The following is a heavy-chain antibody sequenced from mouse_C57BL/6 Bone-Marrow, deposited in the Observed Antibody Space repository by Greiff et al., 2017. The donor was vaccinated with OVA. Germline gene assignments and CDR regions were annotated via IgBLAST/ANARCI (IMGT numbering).Heavy chain of an antibody. V-gene: IGHV1-19*01. CDR3: ARWGLLLFAY. Sequence: VQLKQSGPVLVKPGASVKMSCKASGYTFTDYYMNWVKQSHGKSLEWIGVINPYNGGTSYNQKFKGKATLTVDKSSSTAYMELNSLTSEDSAVYYCARWGLLLFAYWGQGTLVTVSA. J-gene: IGHJ3*01. D-gene: IGHD2-3*01. CDR1: GYTFTDYY. CDR2: INPYNGGT.